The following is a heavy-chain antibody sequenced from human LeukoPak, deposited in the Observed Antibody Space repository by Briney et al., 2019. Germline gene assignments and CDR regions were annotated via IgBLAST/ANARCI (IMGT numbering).Heavy chain of an antibody. CDR3: AREAFDSYYYYYGVDV. J-gene: IGHJ6*02. CDR1: GGSISSYY. CDR2: IYTSGST. D-gene: IGHD3-9*01. V-gene: IGHV4-4*07. Sequence: SETLSLTCTVSGGSISSYYWSWIRQPAGKGLEWIGRIYTSGSTNYNPSLKSRVTMSVDTSKNQFSLKLSSVTAADTAVYYCAREAFDSYYYYYGVDVWGQGTTVTVSS.